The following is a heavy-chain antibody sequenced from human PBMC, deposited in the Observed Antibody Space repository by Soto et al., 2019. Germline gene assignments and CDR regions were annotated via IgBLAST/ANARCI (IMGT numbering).Heavy chain of an antibody. V-gene: IGHV4-34*01. CDR1: GGSFSGDY. D-gene: IGHD4-17*01. CDR3: ARGGYGDPDYYYYGMDV. J-gene: IGHJ6*02. CDR2: INHSGST. Sequence: TSETLSLTCAVYGGSFSGDYWSWIRQPPGKGLEWIGEINHSGSTNYNPSLKSRVTISVDTSKNQFSLKLSSVTAADTAVYYCARGGYGDPDYYYYGMDVWGQGTTVTASS.